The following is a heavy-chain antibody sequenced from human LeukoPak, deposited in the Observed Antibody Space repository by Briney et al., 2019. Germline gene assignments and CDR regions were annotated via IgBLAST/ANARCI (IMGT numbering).Heavy chain of an antibody. D-gene: IGHD3-3*01. CDR1: GYTFTSYD. CDR3: ARGKSGRFNWFDP. J-gene: IGHJ5*02. Sequence: VASVKVSCKASGYTFTSYDINWVRRATGQGLEWMGRMNPNSGNTGYAQKFQGRVTMTRNTSISTAYMELSSLRSEDTAVYYCARGKSGRFNWFDPWGQGTLVTVSS. V-gene: IGHV1-8*01. CDR2: MNPNSGNT.